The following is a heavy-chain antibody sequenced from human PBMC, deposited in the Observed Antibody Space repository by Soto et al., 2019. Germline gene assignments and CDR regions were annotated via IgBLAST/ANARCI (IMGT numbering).Heavy chain of an antibody. Sequence: SFTCAISADSVSSNSAAWNWNRQSPSRGLEWLGSTYYRSKWYNDYAVSVKSRITIDPDTSKKQFSLQLNSVTPEDTAVYYCARGWYSERSWYDPWSQGTLDTASS. CDR1: ADSVSSNSAA. J-gene: IGHJ5*01. V-gene: IGHV6-1*01. D-gene: IGHD6-19*01. CDR3: ARGWYSERSWYDP. CDR2: TYYRSKWYN.